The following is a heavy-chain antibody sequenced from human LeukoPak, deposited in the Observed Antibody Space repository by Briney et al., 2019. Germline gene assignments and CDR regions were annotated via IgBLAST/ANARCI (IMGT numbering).Heavy chain of an antibody. CDR2: IYYSGST. Sequence: SETLSLTCTVSGGSISSYYWSWIRQPPGKGLERIGYIYYSGSTNYNPSLKSRVTISVDTSKNQFSLKLSSVTAADTAVYYCASKAGLGGAFDYWGQGTLVTVSS. V-gene: IGHV4-59*01. CDR1: GGSISSYY. D-gene: IGHD6-19*01. CDR3: ASKAGLGGAFDY. J-gene: IGHJ4*02.